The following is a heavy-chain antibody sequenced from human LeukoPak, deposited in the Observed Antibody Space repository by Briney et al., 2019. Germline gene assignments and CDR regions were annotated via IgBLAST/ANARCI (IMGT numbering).Heavy chain of an antibody. V-gene: IGHV5-51*01. CDR2: IYPGDSDT. CDR1: GYSFASHW. J-gene: IGHJ4*02. D-gene: IGHD3-22*01. Sequence: GESLKISCKGSGYSFASHWIGWVRQMPGKGLEWMGIIYPGDSDTRYSPSFQGQVTISVDKSISTAYLQWSSLKASDTAMYYCARLPYYDTSGYLDYWGQGTLVIVSS. CDR3: ARLPYYDTSGYLDY.